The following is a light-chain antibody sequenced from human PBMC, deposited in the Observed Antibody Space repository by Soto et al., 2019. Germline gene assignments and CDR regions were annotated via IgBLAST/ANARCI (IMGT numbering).Light chain of an antibody. CDR2: GNH. Sequence: QSVLTQPPSVSGAPGQRVTISCTGSSSNIGAGYDVHWYQQVPGTAPKLLIYGNHNRPSGVPDRFSGSKSGTSASLAITGLQAEDEADYYCHSYDSSLSGSVFGGGTKVTVL. CDR1: SSNIGAGYD. V-gene: IGLV1-40*01. CDR3: HSYDSSLSGSV. J-gene: IGLJ2*01.